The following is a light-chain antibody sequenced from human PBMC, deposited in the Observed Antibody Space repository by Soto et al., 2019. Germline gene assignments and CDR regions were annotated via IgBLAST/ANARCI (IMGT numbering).Light chain of an antibody. V-gene: IGKV3-11*01. J-gene: IGKJ5*01. CDR2: DAS. CDR1: QSVSSD. CDR3: QQRSNWPPIT. Sequence: EILMTQSPATLSVSPGERATLSCRASQSVSSDLAWYQQKPGQAPRLLIYDASVRATGTPARFGGSGSGTDFTLTISSLEPEDFAVYYCQQRSNWPPITFGQGTRLEN.